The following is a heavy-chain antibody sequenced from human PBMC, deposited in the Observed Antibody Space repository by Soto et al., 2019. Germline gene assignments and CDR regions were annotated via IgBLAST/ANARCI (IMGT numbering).Heavy chain of an antibody. CDR3: ARDRDSDTCFPYFYGMDV. D-gene: IGHD3-22*01. J-gene: IGHJ6*02. CDR1: GFAFSSYE. CDR2: ISSSAKTI. Sequence: GSLRLSCAASGFAFSSYEMNWVRQAPGKGLEWVSYISSSAKTIYYADSVKGRFTISRDNAKSSLYLQMNSLRAEDAAVYYCARDRDSDTCFPYFYGMDVWGQGTTGPVSS. V-gene: IGHV3-48*03.